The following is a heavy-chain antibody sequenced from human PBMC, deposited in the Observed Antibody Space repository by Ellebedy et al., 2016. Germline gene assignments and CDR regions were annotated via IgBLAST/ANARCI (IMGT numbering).Heavy chain of an antibody. J-gene: IGHJ4*02. CDR2: IYWDGDK. CDR1: GLSFKTNEAG. V-gene: IGHV2-5*02. Sequence: SGPTLVKPTQTLSLTCTFSGLSFKTNEAGVGWIRQPPRKALEWLALIYWDGDKRYSPSLKSRLTIAKDASKNRVVLTMTNMDPEDTGTYYCAHRRGRGVGPRTHFDYWGLGSLVIVSS. D-gene: IGHD1-26*01. CDR3: AHRRGRGVGPRTHFDY.